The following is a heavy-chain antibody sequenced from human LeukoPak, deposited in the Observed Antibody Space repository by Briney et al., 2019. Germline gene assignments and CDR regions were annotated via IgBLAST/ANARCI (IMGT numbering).Heavy chain of an antibody. CDR3: ARQNIVVVVAATPGAFDI. CDR2: IYYSGST. CDR1: GGSISSYY. J-gene: IGHJ3*02. Sequence: SETLSLTCTVSGGSISSYYWSWIRQPPGKGLEWIGYIYYSGSTNYNPSLKSRVTISVDTSKNQFSLKLSSVTAADTAVYYCARQNIVVVVAATPGAFDIWGQGTLVTVSS. V-gene: IGHV4-59*01. D-gene: IGHD2-15*01.